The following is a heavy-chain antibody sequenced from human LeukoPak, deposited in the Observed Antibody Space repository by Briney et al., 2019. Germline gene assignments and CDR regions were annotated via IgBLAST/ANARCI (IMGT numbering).Heavy chain of an antibody. CDR1: GYSISSGNY. D-gene: IGHD6-19*01. CDR2: IYHSGST. J-gene: IGHJ4*02. CDR3: ARGSSSGWYVDY. V-gene: IGHV4-38-2*01. Sequence: SETLSLTCAVSGYSISSGNYWGWIRQPPGKGLEWIGSIYHSGSTYYNPSLKSRVTISVDTSKNQFSLKLSSVTAADTAVYYCARGSSSGWYVDYWGQGTLVTVSS.